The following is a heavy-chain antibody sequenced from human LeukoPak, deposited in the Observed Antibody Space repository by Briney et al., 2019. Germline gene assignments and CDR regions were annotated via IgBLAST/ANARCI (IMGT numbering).Heavy chain of an antibody. V-gene: IGHV3-33*01. J-gene: IGHJ4*02. CDR3: AREWGLIAVAGGPGY. CDR2: IWYDGHNK. D-gene: IGHD6-19*01. CDR1: GFTFSKYG. Sequence: GGSLRLSCVASGFTFSKYGMHWVRQAPGKGLEWLAIIWYDGHNKYYANSVKGRFTISRDNSKNTLFLEMTDLRAEDTAVYYCAREWGLIAVAGGPGYWGQGALVTVSS.